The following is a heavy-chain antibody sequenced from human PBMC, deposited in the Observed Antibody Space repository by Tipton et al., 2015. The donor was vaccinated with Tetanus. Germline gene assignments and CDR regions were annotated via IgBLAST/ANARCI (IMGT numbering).Heavy chain of an antibody. D-gene: IGHD5-18*01. V-gene: IGHV3-30-3*01. CDR2: ISYDGSNK. CDR3: AREKARGYEVDYYYGMDV. Sequence: QVQLVQSGGGVVQPGRSLRLSCAASGFTFSSYAMHWVRQAPGKGLEWVAVISYDGSNKYYPDSVKGRFTIYRDNSKNTLYLQMNSLRAEDTAVYYCAREKARGYEVDYYYGMDVWGQGTTVTVSS. J-gene: IGHJ6*02. CDR1: GFTFSSYA.